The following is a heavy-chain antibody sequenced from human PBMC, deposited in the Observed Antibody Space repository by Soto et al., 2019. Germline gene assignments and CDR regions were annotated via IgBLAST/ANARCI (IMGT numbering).Heavy chain of an antibody. V-gene: IGHV3-7*03. J-gene: IGHJ4*02. Sequence: GGSLRLSCAASGFTFSRYWMYWVRQAPGKGLELVANIKQDGSERYYVDSVKGRFTISRDNAQNSLYLQMNSLRAEDTAMYYCARLTRGTPDDFWGQGILVTVSS. CDR1: GFTFSRYW. CDR3: ARLTRGTPDDF. D-gene: IGHD2-2*01. CDR2: IKQDGSER.